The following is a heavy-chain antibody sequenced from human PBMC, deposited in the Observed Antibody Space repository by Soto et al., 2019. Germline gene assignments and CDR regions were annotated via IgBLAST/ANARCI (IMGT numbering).Heavy chain of an antibody. CDR2: ISGYNGNT. D-gene: IGHD1-26*01. CDR1: GYTFSMSG. CDR3: ARVGPRPYYYYGMDF. J-gene: IGHJ6*02. V-gene: IGHV1-18*01. Sequence: QVQLVQSGAEVKKPGASVKVSCKSSGYTFSMSGISWVRQAPGQGLEWMGWISGYNGNTNYEQKFQDRVTMTTDTTTNTAYRGLRSLWSDDTAVYYCARVGPRPYYYYGMDFWGQVNRVTVSS.